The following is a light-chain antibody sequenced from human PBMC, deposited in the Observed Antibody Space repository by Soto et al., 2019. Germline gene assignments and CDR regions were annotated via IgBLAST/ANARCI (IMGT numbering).Light chain of an antibody. V-gene: IGKV3-11*01. CDR1: QRVAKF. CDR2: DPS. Sequence: EIVLTQSPDTLSLSPGERATLSCRASQRVAKFLAWYQQKGGQPPRLLIFDPSTRATGVPGRFNGSGSGTAFTLTISSLEPEDFAVYYCQQRTNWPLTFGGGTKVEVK. J-gene: IGKJ4*01. CDR3: QQRTNWPLT.